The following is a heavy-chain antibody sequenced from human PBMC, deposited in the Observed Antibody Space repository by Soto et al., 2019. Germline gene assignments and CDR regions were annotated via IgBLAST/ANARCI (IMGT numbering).Heavy chain of an antibody. V-gene: IGHV3-33*01. CDR3: ARCTFGESFRFDY. CDR2: IWYDGSNK. Sequence: PRGSLRLYCAASVFTFSSYGMHWVRQAPGKGLEWVAVIWYDGSNKYYADSVKGRFTISRDNSKNTLYLQMNSLRAEDTAVYYCARCTFGESFRFDYWGQGTLVTVSS. D-gene: IGHD3-10*01. J-gene: IGHJ4*02. CDR1: VFTFSSYG.